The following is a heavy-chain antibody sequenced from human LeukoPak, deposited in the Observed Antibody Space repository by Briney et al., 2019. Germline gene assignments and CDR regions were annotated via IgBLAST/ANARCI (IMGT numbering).Heavy chain of an antibody. Sequence: SGGSLSLSCAAPGFTFSSYWMSWVRQAPGKGLEWLANIKQDGSEKYYVDSVKGRFTISRDNAKNSLYLQMNSLRAEDTVVYYCAREKLERRDNWFDPWGQGTLVTVSS. J-gene: IGHJ5*02. CDR3: AREKLERRDNWFDP. CDR2: IKQDGSEK. CDR1: GFTFSSYW. V-gene: IGHV3-7*03. D-gene: IGHD1-1*01.